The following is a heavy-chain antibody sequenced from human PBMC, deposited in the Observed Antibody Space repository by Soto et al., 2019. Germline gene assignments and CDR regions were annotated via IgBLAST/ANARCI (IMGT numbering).Heavy chain of an antibody. CDR3: ARDPPDYGDPNDFDY. CDR1: GFTFSSYG. CDR2: IWYDGSKK. D-gene: IGHD4-17*01. Sequence: QVQLVESGGGVVQPGRSLRLSCAASGFTFSSYGMHWVRQAPGKGLEWVAVIWYDGSKKYYADSVKGRFTISRDNSKNTLYLQMDSLRAEDTAVYYCARDPPDYGDPNDFDYWGQGTLVTGSS. V-gene: IGHV3-33*01. J-gene: IGHJ4*02.